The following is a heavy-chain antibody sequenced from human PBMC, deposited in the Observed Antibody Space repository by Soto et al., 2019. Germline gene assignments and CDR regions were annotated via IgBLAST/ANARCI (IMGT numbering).Heavy chain of an antibody. D-gene: IGHD3-10*01. CDR2: INSGGKYT. J-gene: IGHJ6*03. CDR3: ARDFKESQYYYYCMDV. CDR1: GFTFSSYN. V-gene: IGHV3-21*06. Sequence: GGSLRLSCAASGFTFSSYNMNWVRQAPGKGLEWVSSINSGGKYTSYADSVKGRFTISRDNAKNSVYLQMNSLTAEDTALYYCARDFKESQYYYYCMDVWGKGTTVTVSS.